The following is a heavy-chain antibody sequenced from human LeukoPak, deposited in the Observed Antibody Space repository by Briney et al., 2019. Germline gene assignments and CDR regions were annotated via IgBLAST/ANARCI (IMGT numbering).Heavy chain of an antibody. CDR1: GFTFSSYS. CDR2: ISSSSSYL. Sequence: GGSLRLSCAASGFTFSSYSMNWVRQAPGKGLEWVSSISSSSSYLYYADSVKGRFTISRDNAKNSLYLQMNSLRAEDAAVYYCARTYCSSTSCFWFDYWGQGTLVTVSS. J-gene: IGHJ4*02. D-gene: IGHD2-2*01. V-gene: IGHV3-21*01. CDR3: ARTYCSSTSCFWFDY.